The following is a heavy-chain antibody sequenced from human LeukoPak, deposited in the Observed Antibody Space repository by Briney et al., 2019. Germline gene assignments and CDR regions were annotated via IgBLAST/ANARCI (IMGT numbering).Heavy chain of an antibody. CDR2: ITSSSSYI. V-gene: IGHV3-21*01. CDR3: AKDGDDSIDY. CDR1: GFTFSSYS. D-gene: IGHD3-22*01. J-gene: IGHJ4*02. Sequence: GGSLRLSCAASGFTFSSYSMNWVRQAPGKGLEWVSSITSSSSYIYYADSVKGRFTISRDNSRDTLYLQMNSLRAEDTAVYYCAKDGDDSIDYWGQGTLVTVSS.